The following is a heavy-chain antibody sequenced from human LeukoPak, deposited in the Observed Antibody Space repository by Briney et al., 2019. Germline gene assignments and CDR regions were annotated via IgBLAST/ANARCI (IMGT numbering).Heavy chain of an antibody. CDR3: ARDKVATRGYSSGWSPSFDY. J-gene: IGHJ4*02. CDR2: ISSSSSYI. V-gene: IGHV3-21*01. D-gene: IGHD6-19*01. CDR1: GFTFSSYS. Sequence: GGSLRLSCAASGFTFSSYSMNWVRQAPGKVLEWVSSISSSSSYIYYADSVKGRFTISRDNAKNSLYLQMNSLRAEDTAVYYCARDKVATRGYSSGWSPSFDYWGQGTLVTVSS.